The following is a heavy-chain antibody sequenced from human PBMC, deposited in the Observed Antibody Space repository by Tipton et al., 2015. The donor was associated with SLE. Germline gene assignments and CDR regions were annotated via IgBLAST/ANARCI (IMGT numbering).Heavy chain of an antibody. J-gene: IGHJ6*03. Sequence: TLSLTCTVSGGSISSYYWSWIRQPPGKGLEWIGYIYYSGSTNYKPSLKSRVTISVDTSKNQFSLQLSSVTAADTAVYYCARGGTYYYDSSGYYYYYYYMDVWGKGTTVTVSS. CDR1: GGSISSYY. V-gene: IGHV4-59*01. CDR3: ARGGTYYYDSSGYYYYYYYMDV. CDR2: IYYSGST. D-gene: IGHD3-22*01.